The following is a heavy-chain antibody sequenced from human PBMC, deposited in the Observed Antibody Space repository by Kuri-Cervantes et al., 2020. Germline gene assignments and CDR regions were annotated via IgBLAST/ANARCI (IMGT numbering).Heavy chain of an antibody. Sequence: LSLTCAASGFTFSSYWMSWVRQAPGKGLEWVANIKQDGSEKYYVDSVKGRFTISRDNAKNSLYLQMNSLRAEDTAVYYCARDVIYYDILTGHSMDVWGQGTTVTVSS. CDR3: ARDVIYYDILTGHSMDV. CDR2: IKQDGSEK. D-gene: IGHD3-9*01. CDR1: GFTFSSYW. J-gene: IGHJ6*02. V-gene: IGHV3-7*01.